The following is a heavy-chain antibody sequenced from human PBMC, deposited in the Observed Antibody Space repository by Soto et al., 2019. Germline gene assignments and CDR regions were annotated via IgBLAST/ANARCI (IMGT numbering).Heavy chain of an antibody. D-gene: IGHD3-10*01. V-gene: IGHV1-18*01. CDR2: INVYNGNT. Sequence: QVQLVQSGAEVKKPGASVKVSCKASGYTFTSYGISWVRQAPGQGLEWMGWINVYNGNTNYAQKLQGRVTMTTDTSTSTAYLDLRSLRSDDTAVYFCARATSRGEYDYWGQGTLFTVSS. CDR3: ARATSRGEYDY. J-gene: IGHJ4*02. CDR1: GYTFTSYG.